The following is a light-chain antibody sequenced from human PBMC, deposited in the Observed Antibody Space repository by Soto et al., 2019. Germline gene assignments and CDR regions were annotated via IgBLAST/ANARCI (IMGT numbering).Light chain of an antibody. CDR3: SSYTSSSTYV. CDR1: SSDVGAYNY. Sequence: QSALTQPASVSGSPGQSITISCTGSSSDVGAYNYVSWYQQHPGKAPKLMIYDVSDRPSGVSNRLSGSKSGNTASLTISGLQPEDEADYYCSSYTSSSTYVFGTGTKVTGL. V-gene: IGLV2-14*01. J-gene: IGLJ1*01. CDR2: DVS.